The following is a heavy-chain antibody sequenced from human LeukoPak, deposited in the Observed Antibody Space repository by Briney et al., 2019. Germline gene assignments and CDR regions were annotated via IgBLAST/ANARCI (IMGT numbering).Heavy chain of an antibody. D-gene: IGHD2-15*01. CDR1: GGSISSHY. CDR2: IYYSGST. V-gene: IGHV4-59*11. J-gene: IGHJ4*02. CDR3: ARDRGGYCSGGSCPKYYFDY. Sequence: SETLSLTCTVSGGSISSHYWSWIRQPPGKGLEWIGYIYYSGSTNYNPSLKSRVTISVDTSKNQFSLKLSSVTAADTAVYYCARDRGGYCSGGSCPKYYFDYWGQGTLVTVSS.